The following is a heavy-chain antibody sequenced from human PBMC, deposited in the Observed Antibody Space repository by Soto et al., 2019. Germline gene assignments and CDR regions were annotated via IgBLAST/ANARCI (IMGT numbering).Heavy chain of an antibody. D-gene: IGHD2-15*01. CDR3: STYQVAVLARDAALSFYY. CDR1: GYTFTSYG. V-gene: IGHV1-18*01. J-gene: IGHJ4*02. CDR2: ISAYNGNT. Sequence: QVQLVQSGAEVKKPGASVKVSCKASGYTFTSYGISWVRQAPGQGLEWMGWISAYNGNTNYAQKLQGRVTMTTDTSTSTAYMELRSLRSDDTAVYYSSTYQVAVLARDAALSFYYWGQGTLVTVSS.